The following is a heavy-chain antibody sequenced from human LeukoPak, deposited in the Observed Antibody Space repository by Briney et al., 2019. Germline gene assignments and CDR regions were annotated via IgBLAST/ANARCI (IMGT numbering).Heavy chain of an antibody. Sequence: SQTLSLTCTVSGGSISSGDYYWSWIRQPPGKGXXWIGYIYYSGGTYYNPSLKSRVTISVDTSKNQFSLKLSSVTAADTAVYYCARQYSGYDPLDYWGQGTLVTVSS. V-gene: IGHV4-30-4*01. CDR3: ARQYSGYDPLDY. CDR1: GGSISSGDYY. D-gene: IGHD5-12*01. CDR2: IYYSGGT. J-gene: IGHJ4*02.